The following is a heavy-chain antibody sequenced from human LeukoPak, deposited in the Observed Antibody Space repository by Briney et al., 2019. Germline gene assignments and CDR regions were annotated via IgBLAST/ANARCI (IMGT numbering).Heavy chain of an antibody. CDR1: GGSFSGYY. J-gene: IGHJ4*02. V-gene: IGHV4-34*01. CDR2: INHSGST. Sequence: SETLSLTCAVYGGSFSGYYWSWIRQPPGKGLEWIGEINHSGSTNYNPSLKSRVTISVVTSKNQFSLKLSSVTAADTAVYYCARAPRSWGFDYWGQGTLVTVSS. D-gene: IGHD7-27*01. CDR3: ARAPRSWGFDY.